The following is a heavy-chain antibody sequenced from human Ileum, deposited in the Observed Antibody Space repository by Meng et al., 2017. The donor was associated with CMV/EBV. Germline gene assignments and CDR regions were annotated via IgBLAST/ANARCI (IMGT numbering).Heavy chain of an antibody. CDR1: GYSFSRYG. CDR2: IDTNTGNP. J-gene: IGHJ4*02. D-gene: IGHD5-18*01. CDR3: TRGDGAHTAKYDF. Sequence: CKTSGYSFSRYGINWVREAPGQRLEWMGWIDTNTGNPAYAPDFTGRFVISLDTSVSTAYLQISSLRAEDIAVYYCTRGDGAHTAKYDFWGRGTLVTVSS. V-gene: IGHV7-4-1*02.